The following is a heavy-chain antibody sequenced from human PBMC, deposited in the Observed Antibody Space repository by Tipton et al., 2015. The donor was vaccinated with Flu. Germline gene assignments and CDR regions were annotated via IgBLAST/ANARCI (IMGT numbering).Heavy chain of an antibody. J-gene: IGHJ5*02. D-gene: IGHD3-9*01. CDR3: AREGNLRYFAWIPSNWFDP. CDR2: IYYSGTT. Sequence: LRLSCTVSGASLSTSTLYWGWTRQPPGKGLEWIGSIYYSGTTYYNPSLKSRVTISVDLSKNQFSLRLTSVTAADTAVYYCAREGNLRYFAWIPSNWFDPWGPGTPVAVSS. V-gene: IGHV4-39*07. CDR1: GASLSTSTLY.